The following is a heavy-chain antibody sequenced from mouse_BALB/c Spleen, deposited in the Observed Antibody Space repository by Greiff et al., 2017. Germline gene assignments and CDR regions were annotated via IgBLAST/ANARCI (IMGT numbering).Heavy chain of an antibody. CDR1: GYTFSSYW. J-gene: IGHJ4*01. CDR2: ILPGSGST. Sequence: VKLMESGAELMKPGASVKISCKATGYTFSSYWIEWVKQRPGHGLEWIGEILPGSGSTNYNEKFKGKATFTADTSSNTAYMQLSSLTSEDSAVYYCATYGNYGYAMDYWGQGTSVTVSS. D-gene: IGHD2-1*01. CDR3: ATYGNYGYAMDY. V-gene: IGHV1-9*01.